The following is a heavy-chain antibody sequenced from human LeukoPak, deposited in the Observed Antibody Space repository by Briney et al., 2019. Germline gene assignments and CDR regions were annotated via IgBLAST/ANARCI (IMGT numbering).Heavy chain of an antibody. CDR2: IIPIFGTA. Sequence: SVKVSCKASGGTFSSYAISWVRQAPGQGLEWMGGIIPIFGTANYAQKFQGRVTVTADESTSTAYMELSSLRSEDTAVYYCARDGDSSGYSQAFDIWGQGTMVTVSS. D-gene: IGHD3-22*01. V-gene: IGHV1-69*13. CDR1: GGTFSSYA. CDR3: ARDGDSSGYSQAFDI. J-gene: IGHJ3*02.